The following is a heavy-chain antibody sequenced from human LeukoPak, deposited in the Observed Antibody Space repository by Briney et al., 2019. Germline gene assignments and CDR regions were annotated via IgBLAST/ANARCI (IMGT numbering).Heavy chain of an antibody. J-gene: IGHJ4*02. CDR1: GFTFSSYA. CDR2: ISGSGGST. Sequence: GGSRRPSCAASGFTFSSYAMSWVSQAPGKGLEWVSAISGSGGSTYYADSVKGRFTISRDNSKNTLYLQMNSLRAEDTAVYYCAKAHIAARPYYFDYWGQGTLVTVSS. D-gene: IGHD6-6*01. V-gene: IGHV3-23*01. CDR3: AKAHIAARPYYFDY.